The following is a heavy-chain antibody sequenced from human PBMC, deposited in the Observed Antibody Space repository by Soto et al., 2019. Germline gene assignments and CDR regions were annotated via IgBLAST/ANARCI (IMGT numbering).Heavy chain of an antibody. CDR2: INGYNGNT. CDR1: GYTFTSYG. D-gene: IGHD3-16*01. Sequence: QVQLVQSGAEVKKPGASVKVSCKASGYTFTSYGITWVRQAPGQGLAWLGWINGYNGNTNYAQKLQGRVTMTTGTSTSTAYMELRSLRSDDTAVYYCARMGDVPYYYYGMDVWGQGTTVTVSS. J-gene: IGHJ6*02. CDR3: ARMGDVPYYYYGMDV. V-gene: IGHV1-18*01.